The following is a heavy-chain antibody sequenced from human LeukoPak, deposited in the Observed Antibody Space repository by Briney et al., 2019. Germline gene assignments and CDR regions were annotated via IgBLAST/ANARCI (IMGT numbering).Heavy chain of an antibody. J-gene: IGHJ4*02. V-gene: IGHV3-48*03. CDR3: ARDNVLRYFDWLLGVFDY. CDR2: ISSSSSTI. Sequence: GGSLRLSCAASGFTFSSYEMNWVRQAPGKGLEWVSHISSSSSTIYYADSVKGRFTISRDNAKNSLYLQMNSLRAEDTAVYYCARDNVLRYFDWLLGVFDYWGQGTLVTVSS. CDR1: GFTFSSYE. D-gene: IGHD3-9*01.